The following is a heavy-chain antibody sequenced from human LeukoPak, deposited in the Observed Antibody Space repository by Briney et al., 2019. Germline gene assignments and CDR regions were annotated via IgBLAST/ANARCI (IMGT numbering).Heavy chain of an antibody. D-gene: IGHD2-21*01. CDR2: ISSNGGST. CDR1: GFTFSSYA. V-gene: IGHV3-64*01. J-gene: IGHJ4*02. Sequence: GGSLRPSCAASGFTFSSYAMHWVRQAPGKGLEYVSAISSNGGSTYYANSVKGRFTISRDNSKNTLYLQMGSLRAEDMAVYYCARANCGGDCYSDGYYFDYWGQGTLVTVSS. CDR3: ARANCGGDCYSDGYYFDY.